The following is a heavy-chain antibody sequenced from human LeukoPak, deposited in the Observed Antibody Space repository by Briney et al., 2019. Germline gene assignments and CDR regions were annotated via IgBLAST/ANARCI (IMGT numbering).Heavy chain of an antibody. CDR1: GYTFTCYY. CDR3: ARTYEKMATMGAFHY. V-gene: IGHV1-2*02. J-gene: IGHJ4*02. CDR2: INPNSGGT. D-gene: IGHD5-24*01. Sequence: GASVTVSCKSSGYTFTCYYMHWVRQAPGQGLEWMGWINPNSGGTNYAQKFQGRVTLTRDTSISTAYMELSGLRSDDTAVYYCARTYEKMATMGAFHYWGQGTLVTVSS.